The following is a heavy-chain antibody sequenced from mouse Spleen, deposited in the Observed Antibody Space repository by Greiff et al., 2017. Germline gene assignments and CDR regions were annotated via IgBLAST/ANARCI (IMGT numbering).Heavy chain of an antibody. CDR3: ARTLITTQFAY. V-gene: IGHV5-17*01. CDR2: ISSGSSTI. Sequence: EVMLVESGGGLVKPGGSLKLSCAASGFTFSDYGMHWVRQAPEKGLEWVAYISSGSSTIYYADTVKGRFTISRDNAKNTLFLQMTSLRSEETAMYYCARTLITTQFAYWGQGTLVTVSA. CDR1: GFTFSDYG. D-gene: IGHD2-4*01. J-gene: IGHJ3*01.